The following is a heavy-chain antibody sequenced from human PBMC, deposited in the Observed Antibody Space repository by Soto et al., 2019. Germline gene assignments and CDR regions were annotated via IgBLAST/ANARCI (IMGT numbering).Heavy chain of an antibody. J-gene: IGHJ4*02. CDR2: ISGSSYST. V-gene: IGHV3-23*01. Sequence: PGGSLRLSCAASGFTFSSYAMSWVRQAPGKGLEWVSTISGSSYSTYYADSVKGRFTISRDNAKNSLYLQMNNLRVEDTAFYYCIKESNPGGLDYWGQGTLVTVSS. CDR1: GFTFSSYA. CDR3: IKESNPGGLDY. D-gene: IGHD4-4*01.